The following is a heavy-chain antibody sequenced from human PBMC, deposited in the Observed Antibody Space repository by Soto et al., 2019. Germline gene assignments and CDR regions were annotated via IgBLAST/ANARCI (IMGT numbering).Heavy chain of an antibody. D-gene: IGHD6-6*01. J-gene: IGHJ4*02. CDR2: INPSGGST. V-gene: IGHV1-46*03. CDR3: ARGHSSSSAHRYYFDY. CDR1: GYTFTSYY. Sequence: PSVKVSCKASGYTFTSYYMHWVRQAPGQGLEWMGIINPSGGSTSYAQKFQGRVTMTRDTSTSTVYMELSSLRSEDTAVYYCARGHSSSSAHRYYFDYWGQGTLVTVSS.